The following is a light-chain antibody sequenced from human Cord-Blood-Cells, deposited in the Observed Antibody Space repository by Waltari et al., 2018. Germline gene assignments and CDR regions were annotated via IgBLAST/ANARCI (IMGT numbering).Light chain of an antibody. V-gene: IGKV1-39*01. Sequence: HMTQSPSSLSASVVDRGTITFRASQIISSYLNWYQQRPGKAPKLLIYAASSLQSRVPSRFSDSESGTDFALTMSSLEPEDFGTDCCQQSEDTTVTFGQGTRLEIK. CDR3: QQSEDTTVT. J-gene: IGKJ5*01. CDR1: QIISSY. CDR2: AAS.